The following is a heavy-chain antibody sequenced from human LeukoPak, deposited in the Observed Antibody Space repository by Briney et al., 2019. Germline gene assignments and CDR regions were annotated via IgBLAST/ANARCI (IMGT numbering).Heavy chain of an antibody. J-gene: IGHJ4*02. CDR1: GYSFTSYW. V-gene: IGHV5-51*01. CDR3: GTFSGSGWSIYYFDY. Sequence: GESLKISCKGSGYSFTSYWIGWVRQMPGKGLEWMGIIYPGDSDTRYSPSFQGQVTISADKSISTAYLQWSSLKASDTAMYYCGTFSGSGWSIYYFDYWGQGTLVTVSS. D-gene: IGHD6-19*01. CDR2: IYPGDSDT.